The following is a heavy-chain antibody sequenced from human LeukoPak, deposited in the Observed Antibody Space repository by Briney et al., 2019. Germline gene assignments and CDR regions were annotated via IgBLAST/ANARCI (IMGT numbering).Heavy chain of an antibody. CDR1: GVSINSYY. CDR3: ARLVGATKNFDY. Sequence: SETLSLTCTVSGVSINSYYWSWLPQPPGKGLEGIGYIYYSGSTNYNPSLKSRVTISIDTSKNQFSLKLNSVTAADTAVYYCARLVGATKNFDYWGQGTLVTVSS. V-gene: IGHV4-59*01. CDR2: IYYSGST. D-gene: IGHD1-26*01. J-gene: IGHJ4*02.